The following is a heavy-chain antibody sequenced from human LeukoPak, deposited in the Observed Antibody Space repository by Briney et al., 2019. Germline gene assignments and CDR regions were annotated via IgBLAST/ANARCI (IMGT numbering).Heavy chain of an antibody. J-gene: IGHJ4*02. CDR1: VYTXICYY. CDR3: ATVRDIVVGGGPYYFDY. V-gene: IGHV1-2*02. D-gene: IGHD2-15*01. Sequence: ASLKVSRKSSVYTXICYYLHWVRQAPPQGLEWMGRRNIHNGDTNSAQNFQGRVTMTRDTSITTAYMNLSRLKSDDTAVYYCATVRDIVVGGGPYYFDYWGQGTLVTVSS. CDR2: RNIHNGDT.